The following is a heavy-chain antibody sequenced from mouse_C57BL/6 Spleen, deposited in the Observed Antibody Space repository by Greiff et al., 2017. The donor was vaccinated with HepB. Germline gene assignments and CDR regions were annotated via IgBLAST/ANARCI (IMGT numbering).Heavy chain of an antibody. D-gene: IGHD1-1*01. J-gene: IGHJ3*01. V-gene: IGHV1-55*01. CDR3: ARRAYYGSSYIFAY. Sequence: QVQLKQPGAELVKPGASVKMSCKASGYTFTSYWITWVKQRPGQGLEWIGDIYPGSGSTNYNENFKSKATLTVDTSSSTAYMQLSSLTSEDSAVYYCARRAYYGSSYIFAYWGQGTLVTVSA. CDR2: IYPGSGST. CDR1: GYTFTSYW.